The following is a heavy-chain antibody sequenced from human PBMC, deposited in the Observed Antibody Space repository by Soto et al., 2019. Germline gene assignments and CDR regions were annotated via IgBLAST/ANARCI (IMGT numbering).Heavy chain of an antibody. CDR1: GFTFSSYW. V-gene: IGHV3-74*01. CDR3: ARPFDLYREGY. J-gene: IGHJ4*02. D-gene: IGHD3-16*02. CDR2: INSDGSST. Sequence: GGSLRLSCAASGFTFSSYWMHWVRQAPGKGLVWVSRINSDGSSTSYADSVKGRFTISRDNAKNTLYLQMNSLRAEDTAVYYCARPFDLYREGYWGQGTLVTVSS.